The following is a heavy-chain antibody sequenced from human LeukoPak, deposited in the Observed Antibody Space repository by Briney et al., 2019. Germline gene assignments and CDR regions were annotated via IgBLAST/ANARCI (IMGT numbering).Heavy chain of an antibody. V-gene: IGHV3-21*01. D-gene: IGHD3-22*01. CDR3: AREIAYYYGMDV. CDR1: GFTFSSYS. J-gene: IGHJ6*02. Sequence: GGSLRLSCAASGFTFSSYSMNWVRQAPGKGLEWVSSISSSSSYIYYADSVKGRFTISRDNAKNSLYLQMNSLRAEDTAVYYCAREIAYYYGMDVWGQGTTVTVSS. CDR2: ISSSSSYI.